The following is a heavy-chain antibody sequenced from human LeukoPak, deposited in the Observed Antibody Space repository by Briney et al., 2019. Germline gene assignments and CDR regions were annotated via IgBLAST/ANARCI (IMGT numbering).Heavy chain of an antibody. CDR3: ARVKMYYYDSSGYTHRKHNWFDP. J-gene: IGHJ5*02. CDR1: GGSFSGYY. D-gene: IGHD3-22*01. CDR2: INHSGST. Sequence: SETLSLTCAVYGGSFSGYYWSWIRQPPGKGLEWIGEINHSGSTNYNPSLKSRVTISVDTSKNQFSLKLSSVTAADTAVYYCARVKMYYYDSSGYTHRKHNWFDPWGQGTLVTVSS. V-gene: IGHV4-34*01.